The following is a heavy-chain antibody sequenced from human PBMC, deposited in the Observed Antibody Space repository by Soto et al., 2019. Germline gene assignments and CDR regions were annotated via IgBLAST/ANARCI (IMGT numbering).Heavy chain of an antibody. Sequence: EVQLLESGGGLVQPGGSLRLSCAASGLTFSSYWMSWVRQAPGKGLEWVANIKPDGSEKYYVDSVKGRFTISRDNAKNSLYLQMNSLRAEDTAVHYCAPHTSAAAYWGQGTLLTVSS. D-gene: IGHD6-13*01. V-gene: IGHV3-7*01. CDR3: APHTSAAAY. CDR2: IKPDGSEK. CDR1: GLTFSSYW. J-gene: IGHJ4*02.